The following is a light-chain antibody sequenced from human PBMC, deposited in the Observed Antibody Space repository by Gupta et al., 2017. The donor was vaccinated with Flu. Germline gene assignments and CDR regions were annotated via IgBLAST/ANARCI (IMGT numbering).Light chain of an antibody. CDR3: MQTLQSPVA. CDR2: SAS. J-gene: IGKJ1*01. Sequence: ISCKSSNSLRHSNEYIYLDWYEQKPGQSPQLLIYSASNRASGVPARFIASGSGTDFTLKIRKVEAEDVGVYYCMQTLQSPVAFGQGTKVEIK. CDR1: NSLRHSNEYIY. V-gene: IGKV2-28*01.